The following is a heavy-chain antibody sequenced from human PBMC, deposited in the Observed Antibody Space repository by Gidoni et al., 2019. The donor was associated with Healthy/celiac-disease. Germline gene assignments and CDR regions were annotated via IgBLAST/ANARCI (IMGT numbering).Heavy chain of an antibody. V-gene: IGHV3-7*01. J-gene: IGHJ4*02. D-gene: IGHD3-3*01. CDR2: IKQDGSEK. CDR1: GFTFGSYW. CDR3: ARVTPYYDFWSGYYTGYFDY. Sequence: EVQLVESGGGLVQPGGSLRLSCAASGFTFGSYWMSWVRQAPGKGLEGVANIKQDGSEKYYVDSVKGRFTISRDNAKNSLYLQMNSLRAEDTAVYYCARVTPYYDFWSGYYTGYFDYWGQGTLVTVSS.